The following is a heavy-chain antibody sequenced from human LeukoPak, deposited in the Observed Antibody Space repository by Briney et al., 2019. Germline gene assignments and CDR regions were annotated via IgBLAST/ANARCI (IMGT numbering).Heavy chain of an antibody. CDR2: IWYDGSNK. V-gene: IGHV3-33*01. CDR1: GFTFSSYG. D-gene: IGHD2-15*01. J-gene: IGHJ4*02. Sequence: PGGSLRLSCAASGFTFSSYGMHWVRQAPGKGLEWVGGIWYDGSNKYYADSVKGRFTISRDNSKNTLYLQMNSLRAEDTAVYYCARGDRAASGFDYWGQGTLVTVST. CDR3: ARGDRAASGFDY.